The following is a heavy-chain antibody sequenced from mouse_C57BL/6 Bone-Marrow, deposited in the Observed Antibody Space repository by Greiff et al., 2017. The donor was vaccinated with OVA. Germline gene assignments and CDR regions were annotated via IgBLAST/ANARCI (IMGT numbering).Heavy chain of an antibody. Sequence: QVQLQQPGAELVKPGASVKLSCKASGYTFTDYEMHWVKQTPVHGLEWIGAIDPETGGTAYNQKFKGKAILTADKSSSTAYMELRSLTSEDSAVYYCTKLVRGFAYWGQGTLVTVSA. D-gene: IGHD4-1*01. V-gene: IGHV1-15*01. CDR2: IDPETGGT. CDR3: TKLVRGFAY. CDR1: GYTFTDYE. J-gene: IGHJ3*01.